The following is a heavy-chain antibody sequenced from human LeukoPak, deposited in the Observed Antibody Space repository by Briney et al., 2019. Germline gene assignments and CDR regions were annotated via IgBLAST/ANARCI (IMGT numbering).Heavy chain of an antibody. CDR2: ISYDGSSK. Sequence: GGSLRLSCAASGFTFSSYGMHWVRQAPGKGLEWVAVISYDGSSKDYADSVKGRFTISRDNSKNTLYLQMNSLTVEDTAVYYCAKAADQYYYSSFYYMDVWGKGTTVTVSS. J-gene: IGHJ6*03. D-gene: IGHD2/OR15-2a*01. CDR3: AKAADQYYYSSFYYMDV. V-gene: IGHV3-30*18. CDR1: GFTFSSYG.